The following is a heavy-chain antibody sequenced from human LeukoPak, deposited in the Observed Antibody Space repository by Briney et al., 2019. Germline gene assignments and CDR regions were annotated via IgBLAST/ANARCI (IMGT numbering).Heavy chain of an antibody. CDR2: ISDTSTYI. CDR3: ARVLRYCSGGNCYSGGLGYMDV. Sequence: GGSLRLSCAASGFTFSGYSMNWVRQAPGKGLEWVSSISDTSTYIYYADSVKGRFTISRDNAKNSLFLQMNSLRAEDTAVYYCARVLRYCSGGNCYSGGLGYMDVWGKGTTATISS. D-gene: IGHD2-15*01. V-gene: IGHV3-21*04. J-gene: IGHJ6*03. CDR1: GFTFSGYS.